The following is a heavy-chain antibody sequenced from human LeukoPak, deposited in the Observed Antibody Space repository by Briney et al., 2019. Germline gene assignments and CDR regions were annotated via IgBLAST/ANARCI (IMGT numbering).Heavy chain of an antibody. J-gene: IGHJ6*03. CDR2: INPNSGGT. Sequence: ASVKVSCKASGYTFTGYYMHWVRQAPGQGLEWMGWINPNSGGTNYAQKFQGRVTMTRDTSISTAYMELSRLKSDDTAVYYCARNIVVVPAAQGYYMDVWGKGTTVTVSS. CDR1: GYTFTGYY. CDR3: ARNIVVVPAAQGYYMDV. D-gene: IGHD2-2*01. V-gene: IGHV1-2*02.